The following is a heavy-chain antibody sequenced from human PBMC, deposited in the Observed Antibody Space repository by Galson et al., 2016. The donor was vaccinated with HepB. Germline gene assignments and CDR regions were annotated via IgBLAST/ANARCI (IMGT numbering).Heavy chain of an antibody. CDR2: ISPTGNTI. D-gene: IGHD4-17*01. V-gene: IGHV3-11*04. CDR1: GFTFSDYY. J-gene: IGHJ4*02. Sequence: SLRLSCAASGFTFSDYYMSWIRQAPGKGLEWVSYISPTGNTIHYADSVEGRFTISRDNAKNSLYLQMNSLRAEDTAVYYCARDGVTTVTTANYYFDYWGQGTLVTVSS. CDR3: ARDGVTTVTTANYYFDY.